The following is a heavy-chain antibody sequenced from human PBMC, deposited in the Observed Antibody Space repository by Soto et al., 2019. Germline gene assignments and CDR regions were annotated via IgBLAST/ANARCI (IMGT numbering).Heavy chain of an antibody. Sequence: PGESLKISCRTSGYMFSTSAITWVRQVPGRGLEWIGRIDPSDSDPYTNYSPSFEGHVTISADKSITTAYLQWSALRASDSAMYYCARNVGGGSYYFFIDKWGQGTLVTLSS. CDR2: IDPSDSDPYT. V-gene: IGHV5-10-1*01. J-gene: IGHJ4*02. CDR1: GYMFSTSA. CDR3: ARNVGGGSYYFFIDK. D-gene: IGHD3-10*01.